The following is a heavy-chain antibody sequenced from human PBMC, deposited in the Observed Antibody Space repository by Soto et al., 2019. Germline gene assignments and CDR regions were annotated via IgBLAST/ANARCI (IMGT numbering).Heavy chain of an antibody. CDR2: ISAYNGNT. D-gene: IGHD2-2*01. V-gene: IGHV1-18*04. CDR3: ARAVVGPGASYGMDV. Sequence: QVQLVQSGAEVKKPGASVKVSCKASGYTFSTYGITWVRQAPGQGLEWMGWISAYNGNTNYAEKLQGRVTMTTDTSTSTDYMELRSLRSDDTAVYYCARAVVGPGASYGMDVWGQGTTVTGSS. J-gene: IGHJ6*02. CDR1: GYTFSTYG.